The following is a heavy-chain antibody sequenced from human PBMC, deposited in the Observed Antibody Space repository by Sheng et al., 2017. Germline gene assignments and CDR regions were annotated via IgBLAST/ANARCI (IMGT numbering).Heavy chain of an antibody. V-gene: IGHV4-39*01. CDR2: IYYSEST. D-gene: IGHD3-22*01. J-gene: IGHJ4*02. Sequence: QLQLQESGPGLVKPSETLSLTCTVSGGSISSRSYYWGWIRQTPGKGLEWIGNIYYSESTYYNPSLKSRVTISVDTSKNQFSLKLSSVTAADTAVYYCARRFDYDSSGYFGYWGQGTLVTVSS. CDR3: ARRFDYDSSGYFGY. CDR1: GGSISSRSYY.